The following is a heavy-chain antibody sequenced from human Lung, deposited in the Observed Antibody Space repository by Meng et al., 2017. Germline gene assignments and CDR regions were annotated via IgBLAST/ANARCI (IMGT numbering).Heavy chain of an antibody. CDR2: IKSKTDGETA. D-gene: IGHD3-22*01. J-gene: IGHJ4*01. Sequence: QLVESGGVMVEAGWSLMRSGSASGFTFMNAWMSWVRQAPGKGLEWVGRIKSKTDGETAHYAAPVKGRFTISRDDSQNTLYLQMNSLKTEDTAVYYCQWLSTHPPDQWGQGTLVTGSS. CDR3: QWLSTHPPDQ. CDR1: GFTFMNAW. V-gene: IGHV3-15*01.